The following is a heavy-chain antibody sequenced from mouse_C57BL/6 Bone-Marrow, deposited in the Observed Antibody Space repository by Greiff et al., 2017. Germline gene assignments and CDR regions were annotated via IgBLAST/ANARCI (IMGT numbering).Heavy chain of an antibody. J-gene: IGHJ1*03. CDR1: GFTFSSYG. V-gene: IGHV5-6*01. CDR3: ARRRIPHWYFDV. CDR2: ISSGGSYT. Sequence: EVQLVESGGDLVKPGGSLKLSCAASGFTFSSYGMSWVRQTPDTRLEWVATISSGGSYTYYPDSVKGRFTISRDNAKNTLYLQMSSLKSEDTAMYYCARRRIPHWYFDVWGTGTTVTVSS.